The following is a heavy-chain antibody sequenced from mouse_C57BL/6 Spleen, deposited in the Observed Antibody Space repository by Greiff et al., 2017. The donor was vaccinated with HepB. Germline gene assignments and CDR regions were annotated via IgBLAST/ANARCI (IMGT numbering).Heavy chain of an antibody. V-gene: IGHV1-55*01. J-gene: IGHJ2*01. CDR3: AREGIYDGYRFDY. CDR1: GYTFTSYW. D-gene: IGHD2-3*01. CDR2: IYPGSGST. Sequence: QVQLQQPGAELVKPGASVKMSCKASGYTFTSYWITWVKQRPGQGLEWIGDIYPGSGSTNYNEKFKSKATLTVDTSSSTAYMQLSSLTSEDSAVYYGAREGIYDGYRFDYWGQGTTLTVSS.